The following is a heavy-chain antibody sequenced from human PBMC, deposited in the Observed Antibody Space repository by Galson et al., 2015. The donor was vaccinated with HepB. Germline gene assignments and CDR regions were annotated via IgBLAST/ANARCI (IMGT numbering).Heavy chain of an antibody. CDR1: GYDFTSYG. CDR2: ISAKSGHT. D-gene: IGHD1-26*01. Sequence: SVKVSCKASGYDFTSYGISWVRQAPGQGLEWMGWISAKSGHTNHAQKLRGRVTLTTDTSTRTAYMELRSLTSDDTAVYYCVRETLIVGAAHFDYWGQGTLVTVSS. CDR3: VRETLIVGAAHFDY. V-gene: IGHV1-18*01. J-gene: IGHJ4*02.